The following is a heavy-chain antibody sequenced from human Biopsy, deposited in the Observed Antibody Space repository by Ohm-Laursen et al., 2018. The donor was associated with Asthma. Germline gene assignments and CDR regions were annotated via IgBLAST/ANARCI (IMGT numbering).Heavy chain of an antibody. CDR3: ARTHERWTSIQDDALDI. V-gene: IGHV3-30*03. D-gene: IGHD4-23*01. Sequence: SLRLSCAASGFTFSIYDIHWVRQAPGKGLEWVAVISYDGGNKFYGDSVKGRFTLYRDNSRNTLYLQMNSLRVEDTAIYYCARTHERWTSIQDDALDIWGQGTMVIVSS. CDR1: GFTFSIYD. CDR2: ISYDGGNK. J-gene: IGHJ3*02.